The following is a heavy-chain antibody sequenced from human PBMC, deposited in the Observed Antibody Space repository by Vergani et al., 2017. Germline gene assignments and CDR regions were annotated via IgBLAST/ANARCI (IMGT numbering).Heavy chain of an antibody. CDR3: ARNXYCGGDCYSDAFDI. Sequence: QVQLQESGPGLVKPSETLSLTCTVPGGSISSYYWSWIRQPPGKGLEWIGYIYYSGGTNYNPSLKSRVTISVDTSKNQFSLKLSSVTAADTAVYYCARNXYCGGDCYSDAFDIWGQGTMVTVSS. CDR1: GGSISSYY. J-gene: IGHJ3*02. CDR2: IYYSGGT. V-gene: IGHV4-59*01. D-gene: IGHD2-21*02.